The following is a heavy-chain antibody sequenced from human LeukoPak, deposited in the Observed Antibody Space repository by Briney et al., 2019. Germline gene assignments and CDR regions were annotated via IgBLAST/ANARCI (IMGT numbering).Heavy chain of an antibody. CDR3: ARDSSGWYRPFDY. D-gene: IGHD6-19*01. V-gene: IGHV3-23*01. Sequence: GGSLRLSCAASGFTFSSYAMSWVRQAPGKGLEWVSAISGSGGSTYYADSVKGRFTISRDNAKNSLYLQMNSLRAEDTAVYYCARDSSGWYRPFDYWGQGTLVTVSS. CDR2: ISGSGGST. CDR1: GFTFSSYA. J-gene: IGHJ4*02.